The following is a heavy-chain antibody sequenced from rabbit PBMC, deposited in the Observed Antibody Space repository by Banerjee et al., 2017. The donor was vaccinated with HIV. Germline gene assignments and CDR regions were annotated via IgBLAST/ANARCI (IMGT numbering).Heavy chain of an antibody. CDR1: GFSFSNSYW. D-gene: IGHD6-1*01. Sequence: QEQLVESGGGLVQPEGSLTLTCTASGFSFSNSYWICWVRQAPGKGLEWIGCIYIGSDSAYYASWAKGRFTISKTSSTTVTLQMTSLTAADTATYFCAREYDGDSAYGYVPFNLWGPGTLVTVS. CDR2: IYIGSDSA. V-gene: IGHV1S45*01. CDR3: AREYDGDSAYGYVPFNL. J-gene: IGHJ4*01.